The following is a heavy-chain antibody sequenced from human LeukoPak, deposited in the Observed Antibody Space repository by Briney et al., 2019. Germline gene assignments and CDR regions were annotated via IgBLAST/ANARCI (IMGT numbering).Heavy chain of an antibody. D-gene: IGHD4-17*01. CDR3: ARGRGMTTVTTWTFDY. J-gene: IGHJ4*02. CDR2: IIPIFGTA. V-gene: IGHV1-69*05. Sequence: SVKVSCKASGCTFSSYAISWVRQAPGQGLEWMGGIIPIFGTANYAQKFQGRVTITTDESTSTAYMELSSLRSEDTAVYYCARGRGMTTVTTWTFDYWGQGTLVTVSS. CDR1: GCTFSSYA.